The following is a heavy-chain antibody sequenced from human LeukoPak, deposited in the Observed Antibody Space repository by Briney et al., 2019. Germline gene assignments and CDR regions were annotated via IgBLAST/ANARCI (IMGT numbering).Heavy chain of an antibody. D-gene: IGHD4-17*01. Sequence: PSETLSLTCTVSGGSISSYYWSWIRQPPGKGLEWIGYIYYSGSTNYNPSIKSRVTISVDTSKNQFSLKLSSVTAADTAVYYCARERSGDYPNYYYGMDVWGQGTTVTVSS. CDR3: ARERSGDYPNYYYGMDV. J-gene: IGHJ6*02. V-gene: IGHV4-59*01. CDR1: GGSISSYY. CDR2: IYYSGST.